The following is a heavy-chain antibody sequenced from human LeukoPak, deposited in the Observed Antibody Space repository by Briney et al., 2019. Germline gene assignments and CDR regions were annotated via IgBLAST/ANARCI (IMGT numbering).Heavy chain of an antibody. D-gene: IGHD3-22*01. V-gene: IGHV1-69*13. Sequence: SVKVSCKASGGTFSSYAISWVRQAPGQGLEWMGGIIPIFGTANYAQKFQGRVTITADESTSTAYMELSSLRSEDTAVYYCARDLTHHYYDSSGYNDYWGQGTLVTVSS. CDR3: ARDLTHHYYDSSGYNDY. CDR2: IIPIFGTA. CDR1: GGTFSSYA. J-gene: IGHJ4*02.